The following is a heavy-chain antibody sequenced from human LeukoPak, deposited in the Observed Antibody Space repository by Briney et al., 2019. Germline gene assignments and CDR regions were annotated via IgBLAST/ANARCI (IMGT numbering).Heavy chain of an antibody. CDR3: AGHHPRNTVDF. V-gene: IGHV4-59*08. D-gene: IGHD2-8*02. CDR2: IYYSGSI. Sequence: PSETLSLTCTVSGGSISSYYWSWIRQPPGKGLEWIGYIYYSGSINYNPSLKSRVTISLDTSKNQFSLKLSSVTAADTAVYYCAGHHPRNTVDFWGQGTLVTVSS. J-gene: IGHJ4*02. CDR1: GGSISSYY.